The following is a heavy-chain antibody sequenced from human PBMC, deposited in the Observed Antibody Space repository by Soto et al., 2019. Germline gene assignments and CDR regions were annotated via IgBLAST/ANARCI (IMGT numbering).Heavy chain of an antibody. CDR3: AKDHLTTTVTTVGY. CDR1: GFAFGNYG. V-gene: IGHV3-30*18. CDR2: ISYHGSDK. J-gene: IGHJ4*02. D-gene: IGHD4-17*01. Sequence: QVQLVESGRGEVQPGRTLRLSCAASGFAFGNYGMHWVRQAPGKGLEWVAVISYHGSDKYYADSVKGRFTISRDNSKNTLYLQMDSLRAEDTAVYYCAKDHLTTTVTTVGYWGQGTLVTVSS.